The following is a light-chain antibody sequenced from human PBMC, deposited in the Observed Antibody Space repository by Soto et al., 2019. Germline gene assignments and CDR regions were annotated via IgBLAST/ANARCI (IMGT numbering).Light chain of an antibody. CDR1: SSDVGGYNY. CDR3: CSYAGV. V-gene: IGLV2-11*01. Sequence: QSALTQPRSVSGSPGQSVTISCTGTSSDVGGYNYVSWYQQHPGKAPKLMIYDVSKRPSGVPDRFSGSKSGNTASLTISGLQAEDEADCYCCSYAGVFGTGTKVTVL. J-gene: IGLJ1*01. CDR2: DVS.